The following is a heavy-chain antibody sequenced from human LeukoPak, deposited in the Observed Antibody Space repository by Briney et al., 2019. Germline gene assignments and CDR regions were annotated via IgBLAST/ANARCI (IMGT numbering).Heavy chain of an antibody. CDR2: INPDSGFT. J-gene: IGHJ4*02. CDR3: APTPEAYTSNWNV. CDR1: GYSFTDDY. Sequence: ASVKVSCRTSGYSFTDDYVQWVRQAPGQGHEWMGWINPDSGFTNYAQKFQGRVTMTRDTSISTAYMEVRRLRPDDTAVYYCAPTPEAYTSNWNVWGQGTLVTVSS. D-gene: IGHD1-1*01. V-gene: IGHV1-2*02.